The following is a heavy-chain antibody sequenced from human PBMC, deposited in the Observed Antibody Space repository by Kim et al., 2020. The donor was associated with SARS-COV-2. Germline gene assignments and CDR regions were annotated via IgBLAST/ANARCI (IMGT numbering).Heavy chain of an antibody. CDR1: GDSIISNDW. D-gene: IGHD3-16*01. Sequence: SETLSLTCDVSGDSIISNDWWSWVRQAPGKGLEWIGEIYYSGTTSYNPSLKTLVTMSVDESKNQFSLKLTSVTAADTAMYFCGKQVGGVGSAVWGQGTLVAVSS. J-gene: IGHJ4*02. V-gene: IGHV4-4*02. CDR2: IYYSGTT. CDR3: GKQVGGVGSAV.